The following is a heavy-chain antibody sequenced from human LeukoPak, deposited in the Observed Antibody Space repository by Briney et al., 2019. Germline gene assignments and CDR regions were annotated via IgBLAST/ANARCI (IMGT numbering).Heavy chain of an antibody. J-gene: IGHJ4*02. Sequence: PGGSLRLSCAASGFTFSSYWMSWVRQAPGKGLEWVANIKKDGSEKYYVDSVKGRFTISRDNAKTSLYLQTNSLRAEDTAVYYCARDLSGVTGYTYGRGIDYWGQGTLVTVSS. V-gene: IGHV3-7*01. CDR3: ARDLSGVTGYTYGRGIDY. D-gene: IGHD5-18*01. CDR2: IKKDGSEK. CDR1: GFTFSSYW.